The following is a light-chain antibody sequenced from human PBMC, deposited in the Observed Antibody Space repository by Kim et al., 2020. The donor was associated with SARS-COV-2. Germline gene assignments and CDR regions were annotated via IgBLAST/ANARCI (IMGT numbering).Light chain of an antibody. CDR1: QSLLHSNGYNY. Sequence: DIVMTQSPLSLPVTPGEPASISCRSSQSLLHSNGYNYLDWYLQKPGQSPQLLIFLDSNRASGVPDRFSGSGSGTDFTLKISRVEAEDVGVYYCMQALQTLLAFGGGTKVDIK. CDR3: MQALQTLLA. CDR2: LDS. J-gene: IGKJ4*01. V-gene: IGKV2-28*01.